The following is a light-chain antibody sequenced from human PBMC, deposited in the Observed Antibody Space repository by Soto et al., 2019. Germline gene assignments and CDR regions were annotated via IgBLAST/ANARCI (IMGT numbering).Light chain of an antibody. CDR3: QQYDHLPFT. V-gene: IGKV3-15*01. CDR1: QSVSSN. CDR2: GAS. J-gene: IGKJ3*01. Sequence: EIVMTQSPATLSVSPGERATLSCRASQSVSSNLAWYQQKPGQAPRLLIYGASTRATGIPARFSGSGSGTEFTLTISSLQSEDIATYYCQQYDHLPFTFGPGTKVDIK.